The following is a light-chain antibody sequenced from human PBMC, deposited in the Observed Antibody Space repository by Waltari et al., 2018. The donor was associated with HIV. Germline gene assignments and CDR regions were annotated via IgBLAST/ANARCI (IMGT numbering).Light chain of an antibody. CDR2: GNS. CDR3: QSYDNSLSAWV. V-gene: IGLV1-40*01. J-gene: IGLJ3*02. Sequence: QSVLTQPPSVSGAPGQRVTISCTGSSSNIGAGSDVHWYQQLPGTTPKPLVYGNSNPPSGVPDRFSGSKSATSASLAITGLQAEDEADYYCQSYDNSLSAWVFGGGTKLTVL. CDR1: SSNIGAGSD.